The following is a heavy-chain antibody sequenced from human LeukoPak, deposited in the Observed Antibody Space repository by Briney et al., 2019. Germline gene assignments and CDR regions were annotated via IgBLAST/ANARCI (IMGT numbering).Heavy chain of an antibody. V-gene: IGHV3-30-3*01. J-gene: IGHJ3*02. CDR2: ISYDGSNK. Sequence: PGGSLRLSCAASGFTFSSYAMHWVRQAPGKGPQWVAAISYDGSNKYYADSVKGRFTISRDNSKNTLYLQMNSLRAEDTAVYYCARGVRYCSSTSCYFRAFDIWGQGTMVTVSS. CDR1: GFTFSSYA. CDR3: ARGVRYCSSTSCYFRAFDI. D-gene: IGHD2-2*01.